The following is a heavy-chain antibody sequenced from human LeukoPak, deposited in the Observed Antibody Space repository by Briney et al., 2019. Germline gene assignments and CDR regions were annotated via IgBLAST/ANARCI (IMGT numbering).Heavy chain of an antibody. D-gene: IGHD2-15*01. V-gene: IGHV3-33*01. Sequence: GSLRLSCAVPGLTFSTYAMHWVRQAPGKGLEWVAVIWNDGSNKHYADSVKGRFTISRHNSNNLVFLQMNSLRAEATVVYYCARDYWVSDGKRLDFWGQGTLVTVSS. J-gene: IGHJ4*02. CDR1: GLTFSTYA. CDR2: IWNDGSNK. CDR3: ARDYWVSDGKRLDF.